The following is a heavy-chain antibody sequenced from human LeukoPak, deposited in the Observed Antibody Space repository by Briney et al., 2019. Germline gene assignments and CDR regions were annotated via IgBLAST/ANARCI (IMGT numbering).Heavy chain of an antibody. D-gene: IGHD3-9*01. J-gene: IGHJ4*02. CDR1: GGSISSYY. Sequence: SETLSLTCTVSGGSISSYYWSWLRQPPGKGLEWIGYIYYSGSTNYNPSLKSRVTISVDTSKNQFSLKLSSVTAADTAVYYWARVPRRRYFDWYPTFDYWGQGTLVTVSS. V-gene: IGHV4-59*01. CDR2: IYYSGST. CDR3: ARVPRRRYFDWYPTFDY.